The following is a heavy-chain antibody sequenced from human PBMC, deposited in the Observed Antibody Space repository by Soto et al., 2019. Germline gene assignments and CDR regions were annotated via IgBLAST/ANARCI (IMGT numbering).Heavy chain of an antibody. CDR2: MNPNSGNT. CDR3: ARGWDWNDPPGGMDV. D-gene: IGHD1-1*01. CDR1: GYTFTSYD. V-gene: IGHV1-8*01. J-gene: IGHJ6*02. Sequence: QVQLVQSGAEVKKPGASVKVSCKASGYTFTSYDINWVRQATGQGLEWMGWMNPNSGNTGYAQKFQGRVTMTRNTSLSTAYMQLSSLRSEDTAVYYCARGWDWNDPPGGMDVWGQGTTVTVSS.